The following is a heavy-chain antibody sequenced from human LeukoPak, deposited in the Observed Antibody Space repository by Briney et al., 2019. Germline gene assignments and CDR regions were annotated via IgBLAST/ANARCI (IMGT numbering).Heavy chain of an antibody. CDR2: IYYSGST. J-gene: IGHJ3*02. D-gene: IGHD2-21*02. Sequence: PSQTLSLTWTVSGYSISSSSYYSGWIRQPPGKGLEWIGRIYYSGSTYYNPSLKSRVTISVDTSKNQFSLKLSSVTAADTAVYYCARGLLSVVVTATDAFDIWGQGTMVTVSS. CDR1: GYSISSSSYY. V-gene: IGHV4-39*01. CDR3: ARGLLSVVVTATDAFDI.